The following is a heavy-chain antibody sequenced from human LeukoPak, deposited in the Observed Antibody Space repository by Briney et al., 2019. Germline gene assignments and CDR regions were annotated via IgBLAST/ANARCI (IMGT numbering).Heavy chain of an antibody. CDR2: LNTSGGYT. CDR1: GYTFSSYY. D-gene: IGHD6-19*01. CDR3: ARGRPSSGFFDY. Sequence: ASVKVSCKASGYTFSSYYMHWVRQAPGQGLEWMGTLNTSGGYTTYAQKFQGRVTMARDTSTSTVYMEVSSLRSEDTALYYCARGRPSSGFFDYWGQGSPVTVSS. V-gene: IGHV1-46*01. J-gene: IGHJ4*02.